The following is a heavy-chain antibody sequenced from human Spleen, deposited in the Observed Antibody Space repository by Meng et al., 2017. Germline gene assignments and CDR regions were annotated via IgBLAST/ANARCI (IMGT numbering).Heavy chain of an antibody. D-gene: IGHD2-2*01. Sequence: SLKISCAASGFTFDDYAMHWVRQAPGKGLEWVSGINWNSGSIGYADSVKGRFTISRDNAKNSLYLQMNSLRAEDTALYYCAKDIGGYCSSTSCPYYYYGMDVWGQGTTVTVS. CDR1: GFTFDDYA. CDR2: INWNSGSI. V-gene: IGHV3-9*01. J-gene: IGHJ6*02. CDR3: AKDIGGYCSSTSCPYYYYGMDV.